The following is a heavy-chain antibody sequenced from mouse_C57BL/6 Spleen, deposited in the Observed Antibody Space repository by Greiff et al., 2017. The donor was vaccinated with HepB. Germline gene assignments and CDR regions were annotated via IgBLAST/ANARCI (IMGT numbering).Heavy chain of an antibody. CDR3: ARFSPSGSSYFDY. V-gene: IGHV1-59*01. CDR1: GYTFTSYW. J-gene: IGHJ2*01. Sequence: QVQLQQPGAELVRPGTSVKLSCKASGYTFTSYWMHWVKQRPGQGLEWIGVIDPSDSYTNYNQKFKGKATLTVDTSSSTAYMQLSSLTSEDSAVYYCARFSPSGSSYFDYWGQGTTLTVSS. CDR2: IDPSDSYT. D-gene: IGHD1-1*01.